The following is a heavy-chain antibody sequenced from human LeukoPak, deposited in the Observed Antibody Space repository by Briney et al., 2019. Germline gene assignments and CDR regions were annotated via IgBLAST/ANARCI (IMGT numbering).Heavy chain of an antibody. Sequence: GESLKISCKGSGYSFTSYWIGWVRQMPGKGLEWMGIMYPGDSDTRCSPSFQGQVTISVDKSISTAYLQWSSLKASDTAMYYCGRHLYGGNSAIDYWSQGTLVTVSS. CDR3: GRHLYGGNSAIDY. CDR1: GYSFTSYW. J-gene: IGHJ4*02. V-gene: IGHV5-51*01. CDR2: MYPGDSDT. D-gene: IGHD4-23*01.